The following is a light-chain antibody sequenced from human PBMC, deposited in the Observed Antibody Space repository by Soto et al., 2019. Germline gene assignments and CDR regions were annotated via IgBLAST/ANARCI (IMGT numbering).Light chain of an antibody. CDR1: QSISTTY. CDR3: QQYGSSPIT. V-gene: IGKV3-20*01. J-gene: IGKJ5*01. Sequence: EIVVTQSPGTLSLSPGERATLSCRASQSISTTYLAWYQQRPGQAPRLLIYGTSSRATGIPDRFSGSGSATDFTLTINRLEPEDFAVYYCQQYGSSPITFGQGTRLEIK. CDR2: GTS.